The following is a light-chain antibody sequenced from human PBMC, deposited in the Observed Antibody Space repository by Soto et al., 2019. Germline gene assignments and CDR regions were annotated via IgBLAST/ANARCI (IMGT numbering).Light chain of an antibody. Sequence: QSALTQPASVSGSPGQSITISCTGTSSDDGSYNLVSWYQQHPGKAPKVIIYEGGKRPSGVSNRFSGSKSGITASLTISGLQAEDEADYYCCSYAGYSTSAVFGGGTKVTVL. CDR2: EGG. V-gene: IGLV2-23*01. J-gene: IGLJ2*01. CDR1: SSDDGSYNL. CDR3: CSYAGYSTSAV.